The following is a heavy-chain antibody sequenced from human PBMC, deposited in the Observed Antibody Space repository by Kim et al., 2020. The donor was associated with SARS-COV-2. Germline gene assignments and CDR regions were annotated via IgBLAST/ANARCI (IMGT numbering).Heavy chain of an antibody. Sequence: GGSLRLSCAASGFTFSDYYMSWIRQAPGKGLEWVSYISSSSYTNYADSLKGRFTISRDNAKNSLYLQMNSLRAEDTAVYYCARDQDIYGSGSYYNRGNWFDPWGQGTLVTVSS. J-gene: IGHJ5*02. CDR2: ISSSSYT. D-gene: IGHD3-10*01. CDR3: ARDQDIYGSGSYYNRGNWFDP. V-gene: IGHV3-11*05. CDR1: GFTFSDYY.